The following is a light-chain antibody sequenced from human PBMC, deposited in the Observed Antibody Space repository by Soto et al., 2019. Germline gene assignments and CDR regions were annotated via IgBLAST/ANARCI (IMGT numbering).Light chain of an antibody. CDR2: GAS. Sequence: EIVLTQSPGTLSLSPGERATRSCRASQSVSSSYLAWYQQKPGQAPRLLIYGASSRATGIPDRFSGSGSGTDFTLTISRLEPEDFAVYYCQQYGSSITFGQGTRL. CDR1: QSVSSSY. CDR3: QQYGSSIT. J-gene: IGKJ5*01. V-gene: IGKV3-20*01.